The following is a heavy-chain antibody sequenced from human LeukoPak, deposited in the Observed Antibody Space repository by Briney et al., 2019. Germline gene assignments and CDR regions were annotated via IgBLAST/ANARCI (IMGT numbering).Heavy chain of an antibody. CDR3: ARGLVRPPGNAFDI. CDR2: IIPIFDTA. D-gene: IGHD6-19*01. Sequence: SVKVSCKASGGTFSSYAISWVRQAPGQGLEWMGGIIPIFDTANYAQKFQGRVTITADESTSTAYMELSSLRSEDTAVYYCARGLVRPPGNAFDIWGQGTMVTVSS. CDR1: GGTFSSYA. V-gene: IGHV1-69*13. J-gene: IGHJ3*02.